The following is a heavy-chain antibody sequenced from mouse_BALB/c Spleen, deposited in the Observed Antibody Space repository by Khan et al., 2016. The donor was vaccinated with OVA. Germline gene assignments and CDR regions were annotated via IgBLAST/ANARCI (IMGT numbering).Heavy chain of an antibody. J-gene: IGHJ2*01. Sequence: EVELVESGGGLVQPGGSRKLSCTASGFTFSSYGMHWVRQAPEKGLEWVAYISGDSSTIYYADTVKGRFTISRDNPKNTLFLQMTSLMSEDTARYYGATSDFYGYYFDYWGPGTTLTVSS. CDR2: ISGDSSTI. D-gene: IGHD1-1*01. CDR1: GFTFSSYG. V-gene: IGHV5-17*02. CDR3: ATSDFYGYYFDY.